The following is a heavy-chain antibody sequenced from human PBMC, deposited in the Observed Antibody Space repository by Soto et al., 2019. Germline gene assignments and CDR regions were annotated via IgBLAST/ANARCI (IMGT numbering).Heavy chain of an antibody. V-gene: IGHV3-48*02. CDR1: GFTFSSYS. CDR2: ISSSSSTI. J-gene: IGHJ4*02. CDR3: AREGIVVVPAANYYFDY. D-gene: IGHD2-2*01. Sequence: EVQLVESGGGLVQPGGSLRLSCAASGFTFSSYSMNWVRQAPGKGLEWVSYISSSSSTIYYADSVKGRFTISRDNAKNSLYLQMNSLRDEDTAVYYCAREGIVVVPAANYYFDYWGQGTLVTVSS.